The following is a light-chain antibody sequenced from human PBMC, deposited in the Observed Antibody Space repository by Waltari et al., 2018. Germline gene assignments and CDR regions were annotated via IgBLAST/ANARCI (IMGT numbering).Light chain of an antibody. V-gene: IGLV2-23*01. CDR2: EGS. CDR1: SSYVGSYNL. Sequence: QSALTQSASVSGSPGPSIPISCTGTSSYVGSYNLVSWYQQHPGKAPKLMIYEGSKRPSGVSNRFSGSKSGNTASLTISGLQAEDEADYYCWSYAGSSTCVFGGGTKLTVL. CDR3: WSYAGSSTCV. J-gene: IGLJ3*02.